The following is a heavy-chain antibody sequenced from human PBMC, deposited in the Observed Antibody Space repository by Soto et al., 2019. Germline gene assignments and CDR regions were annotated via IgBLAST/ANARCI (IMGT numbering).Heavy chain of an antibody. Sequence: PSETLSLTCTVSGGSISSGGYYWSWIRQHPGKGLEWIGYIYYSGSTYYNPSLKSRVTISVDTSKNQFSLKLSSVTAEDTAVYYCASFYDFWSFPGLRGGYYYGMDVWGQGTTVTVSS. J-gene: IGHJ6*02. D-gene: IGHD3-3*01. CDR1: GGSISSGGYY. V-gene: IGHV4-31*03. CDR2: IYYSGST. CDR3: ASFYDFWSFPGLRGGYYYGMDV.